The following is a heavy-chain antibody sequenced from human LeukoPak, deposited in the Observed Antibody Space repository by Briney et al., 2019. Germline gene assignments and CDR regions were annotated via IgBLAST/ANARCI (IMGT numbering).Heavy chain of an antibody. CDR1: GGSISSSSYY. J-gene: IGHJ4*02. D-gene: IGHD3-22*01. CDR3: ARSENYYDSSGYYYGLDY. Sequence: SETLSLTCTVSGGSISSSSYYWSWIRQPPGKGLEWIGEINHSGSTNYNPSLKSRVTISVDTSKNQFSLKLSSVTAADTAVYYCARSENYYDSSGYYYGLDYWGQGTLVTVSS. V-gene: IGHV4-39*07. CDR2: INHSGST.